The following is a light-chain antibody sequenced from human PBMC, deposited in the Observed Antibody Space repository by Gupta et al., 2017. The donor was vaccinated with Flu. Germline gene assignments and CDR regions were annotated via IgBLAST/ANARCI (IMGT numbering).Light chain of an antibody. CDR1: SSNIGSHS. CDR3: AAWDDSLQGL. J-gene: IGLJ3*02. CDR2: DNN. V-gene: IGLV1-44*01. Sequence: QSVLTQPPSASGTPGKRVTISCSGSSSNIGSHSVTWYQHLPGTAPKLLIYDNNQRPSGVPDRFSGSKSGTSASLAISGLQSEDEADYYCAAWDDSLQGLFGGGTKLTVL.